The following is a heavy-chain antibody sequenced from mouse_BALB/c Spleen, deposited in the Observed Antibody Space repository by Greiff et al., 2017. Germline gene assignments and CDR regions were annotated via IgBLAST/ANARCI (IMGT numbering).Heavy chain of an antibody. J-gene: IGHJ2*01. D-gene: IGHD2-4*01. Sequence: VQLQQPGAELVKPGASVKLSCKASGYTFTSYWMHWVKQRPGQGLEWIGEIDPSDSYTNYNQKFKGKATLTVDKSSSTAYMQLSSLTSEDSAVYYCARTTMITTDYWGQGTTLTVSS. CDR1: GYTFTSYW. V-gene: IGHV1-69*02. CDR3: ARTTMITTDY. CDR2: IDPSDSYT.